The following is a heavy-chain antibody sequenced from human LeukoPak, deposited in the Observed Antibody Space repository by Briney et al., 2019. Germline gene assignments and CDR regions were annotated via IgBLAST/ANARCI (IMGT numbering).Heavy chain of an antibody. D-gene: IGHD4-23*01. CDR2: IIPIFGTA. CDR1: GGTFSSYA. V-gene: IGHV1-69*15. Sequence: SVKVSCKASGGTFSSYAISWVRQAPGQGLEWMGRIIPIFGTANYAQKFQGRVTITPDESTSTAYMELSSLRSEVTAVYYCARELGGNGFQHWGQGTLVTVSS. CDR3: ARELGGNGFQH. J-gene: IGHJ1*01.